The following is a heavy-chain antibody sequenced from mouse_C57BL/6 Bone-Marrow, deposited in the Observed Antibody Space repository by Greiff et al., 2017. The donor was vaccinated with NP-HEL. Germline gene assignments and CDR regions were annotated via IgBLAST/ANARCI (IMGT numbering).Heavy chain of an antibody. CDR1: GYTFTSYG. J-gene: IGHJ3*01. Sequence: VQLQESGAELARPGASVKLSCKASGYTFTSYGISWVKQRTGQGLEWIGEIYPRSGNTYYNEKFKGKATLTADKSSSKAYMELRSLTSEDSAVYFCAREDYDGFAYWGQGTLVTVSA. D-gene: IGHD2-4*01. CDR3: AREDYDGFAY. CDR2: IYPRSGNT. V-gene: IGHV1-81*01.